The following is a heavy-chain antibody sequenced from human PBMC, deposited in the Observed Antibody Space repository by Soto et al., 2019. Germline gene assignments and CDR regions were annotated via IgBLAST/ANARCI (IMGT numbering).Heavy chain of an antibody. CDR3: AKGSFGFDY. V-gene: IGHV3-23*01. Sequence: PGGSLRLSCAASGVTFTSYAMTWVRQVPGEGLQWVSSISKSGDSTYYADSVKGRFTTSRDNSKNTRYLQMNSLRAEDTAIYYCAKGSFGFDYWGQGTLVTVSS. CDR1: GVTFTSYA. J-gene: IGHJ4*02. CDR2: ISKSGDST. D-gene: IGHD3-10*01.